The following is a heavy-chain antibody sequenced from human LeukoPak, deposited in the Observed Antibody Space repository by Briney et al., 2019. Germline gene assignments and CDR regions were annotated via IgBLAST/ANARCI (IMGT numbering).Heavy chain of an antibody. CDR1: GGTFSSYA. D-gene: IGHD3-22*01. J-gene: IGHJ5*02. CDR2: IIPIFGTA. V-gene: IGHV1-69*05. Sequence: ASVKVSCKASGGTFSSYAISWVRQAPGQGLEWMGGIIPIFGTANYAQKFQGRVTITTDESTSTAYMELSSLRSEDTAVYYCVRAGKGSSGYYFSYNWFDPWGQGTLVTVSS. CDR3: VRAGKGSSGYYFSYNWFDP.